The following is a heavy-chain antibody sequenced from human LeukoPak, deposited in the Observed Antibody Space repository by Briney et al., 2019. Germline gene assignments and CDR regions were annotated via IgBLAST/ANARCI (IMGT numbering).Heavy chain of an antibody. V-gene: IGHV4-61*05. Sequence: SETLSLTCTVSGGSISSSSYYWGWIRQPPGKGLEWIGYIYYSGSTNYNPSLKSRVTISVDTSKNQFSLKLSSVTAADTAVYYCARGSWGYSYLDYWGQGTLVTVSS. CDR2: IYYSGST. CDR1: GGSISSSSYY. CDR3: ARGSWGYSYLDY. D-gene: IGHD5-18*01. J-gene: IGHJ4*02.